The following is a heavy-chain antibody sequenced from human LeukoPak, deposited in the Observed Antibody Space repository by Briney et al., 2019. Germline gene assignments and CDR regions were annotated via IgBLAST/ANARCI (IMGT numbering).Heavy chain of an antibody. CDR2: ISWNSGSI. CDR1: GFTFDDYA. CDR3: ARDGIAAGLTGYAFDI. J-gene: IGHJ3*02. Sequence: GGSLRLSCAASGFTFDDYAMHWVRQAPGKGLEWVSGISWNSGSIGYADSVKGRFTISRDNAKNSLYLQMNSLRSEDTAVYYCARDGIAAGLTGYAFDIWGQGTMVTVSS. D-gene: IGHD6-13*01. V-gene: IGHV3-9*01.